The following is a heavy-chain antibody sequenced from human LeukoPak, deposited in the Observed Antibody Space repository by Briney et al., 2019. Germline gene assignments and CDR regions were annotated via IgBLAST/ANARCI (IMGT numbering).Heavy chain of an antibody. CDR3: ASHCSSTTCYTQRIIGKTYYYYPMDV. CDR1: GGSISSDSYY. CDR2: IYTSGST. Sequence: SETLSLTCTVSGGSISSDSYYWSWIRQPAGKGLEWIVRIYTSGSTNYNPSLKSRVTISVDTSKNQFSLKLRSAPAADTAVYYCASHCSSTTCYTQRIIGKTYYYYPMDVWGQGTTVTVSS. V-gene: IGHV4-61*02. D-gene: IGHD2-2*02. J-gene: IGHJ6*02.